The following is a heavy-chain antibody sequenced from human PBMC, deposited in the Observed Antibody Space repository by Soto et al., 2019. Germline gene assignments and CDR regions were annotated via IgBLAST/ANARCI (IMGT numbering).Heavy chain of an antibody. Sequence: SETLSLTCTVSGGSINSAGHSWGWVRQSPGKGLEWIGYSYHSGSSYYNPSLQSRVTISVDTSKNQFSLKLSSVTAADTAVYYCARGTPELRYFDWLVSHFDYWGQGTLVTVSS. D-gene: IGHD3-9*01. J-gene: IGHJ4*02. CDR1: GGSINSAGHS. V-gene: IGHV4-30-2*05. CDR2: SYHSGSS. CDR3: ARGTPELRYFDWLVSHFDY.